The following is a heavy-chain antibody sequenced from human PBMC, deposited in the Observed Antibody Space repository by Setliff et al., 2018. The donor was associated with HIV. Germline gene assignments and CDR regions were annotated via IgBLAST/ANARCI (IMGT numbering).Heavy chain of an antibody. Sequence: VASVKVSCKASGYTFTSYGISWVRQAPGQGLEWMGWISAYNGNANYAQKLQGRVTMTTDTSTSTAYMELRSLRSDDTAVYYCARKGDYNFWSGYPDAFDIWGQGTMVTVSS. J-gene: IGHJ3*02. CDR1: GYTFTSYG. V-gene: IGHV1-18*01. CDR3: ARKGDYNFWSGYPDAFDI. CDR2: ISAYNGNA. D-gene: IGHD3-3*01.